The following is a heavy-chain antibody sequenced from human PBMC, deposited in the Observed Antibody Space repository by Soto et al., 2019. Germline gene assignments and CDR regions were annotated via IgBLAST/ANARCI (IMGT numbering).Heavy chain of an antibody. Sequence: ASVKVSCKASGYTFTSYAMHWVRQAPGQRLEWMGWINAGNGNTKYSQKLQGRVTITRDTSASTAYMELSSLRSEDTAVYYCARDRARITNYFDYWGQGTLVTVSS. D-gene: IGHD2-2*01. V-gene: IGHV1-3*01. CDR3: ARDRARITNYFDY. J-gene: IGHJ4*02. CDR1: GYTFTSYA. CDR2: INAGNGNT.